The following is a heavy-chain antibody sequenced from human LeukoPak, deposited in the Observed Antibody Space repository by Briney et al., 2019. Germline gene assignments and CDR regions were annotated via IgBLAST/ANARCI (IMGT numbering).Heavy chain of an antibody. CDR3: ARGADYYGSAYFDC. CDR2: IRSSSTYT. J-gene: IGHJ4*02. CDR1: GFTFSSYS. D-gene: IGHD3-10*01. V-gene: IGHV3-21*01. Sequence: GGSLRLSCAASGFTFSSYSMNWVRRAPGKGLEWVSSIRSSSTYTYYADSVKGRFTISRDNAKNSLYLQVNSLRAEDTAVYYCARGADYYGSAYFDCWGQGTLVTVSS.